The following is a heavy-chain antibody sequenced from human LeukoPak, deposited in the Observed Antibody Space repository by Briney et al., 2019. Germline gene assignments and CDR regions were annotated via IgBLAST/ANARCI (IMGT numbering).Heavy chain of an antibody. Sequence: PGGSLRLSCAASGFTFSSYGMHWVRQAPGKGLEWVAFIRYDGSNKYYADSVKGRFTISRDNSKNTLYLQMNSLRAEDTAVYYCAKEAGDYYDSSGYYWGYYMDVWGKGTTVTVSS. CDR1: GFTFSSYG. CDR2: IRYDGSNK. V-gene: IGHV3-30*02. J-gene: IGHJ6*03. CDR3: AKEAGDYYDSSGYYWGYYMDV. D-gene: IGHD3-22*01.